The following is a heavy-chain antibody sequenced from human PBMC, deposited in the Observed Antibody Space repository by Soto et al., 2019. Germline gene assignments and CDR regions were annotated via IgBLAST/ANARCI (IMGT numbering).Heavy chain of an antibody. J-gene: IGHJ6*02. CDR1: GYTFSNYG. V-gene: IGHV1-18*01. Sequence: QVLLVQSGAEVKRPGASVKVSCKASGYTFSNYGITWVRQAPGHGLEWLGWVTAFNGDTNYAQNVQGRVTLTTDSSTETAYMELRRLRPDDTAVYYCARDGRVSFYYYGMDGWGQGTTVIVSS. CDR2: VTAFNGDT. CDR3: ARDGRVSFYYYGMDG.